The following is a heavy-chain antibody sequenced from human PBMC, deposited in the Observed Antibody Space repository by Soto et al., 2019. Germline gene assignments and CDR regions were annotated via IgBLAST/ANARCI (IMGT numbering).Heavy chain of an antibody. CDR2: IIPIFGTA. D-gene: IGHD2-15*01. V-gene: IGHV1-69*13. J-gene: IGHJ6*02. CDR1: GGTFSSYA. Sequence: ASVKVYCKASGGTFSSYAISWVRQAPGQGLEWMGGIIPIFGTANYAQKFQGRVTITADESTSTAYMELSSLRSEDTAVYYCARDLRGNCSGGSCSGMDVWGHGTTVTVSS. CDR3: ARDLRGNCSGGSCSGMDV.